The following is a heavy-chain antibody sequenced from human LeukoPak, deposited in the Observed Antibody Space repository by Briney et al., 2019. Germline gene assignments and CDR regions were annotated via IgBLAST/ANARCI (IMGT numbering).Heavy chain of an antibody. Sequence: ASVKVSCKASGYTFTSYDINWVRQATGQGLEWMGWMNPNSGNTGYAQKFQGRVTMTADTSTDTAYMELSSLRSEDTAVYYCATDRWGSYLRDAFDIWGQGTMVTVSS. CDR3: ATDRWGSYLRDAFDI. J-gene: IGHJ3*02. CDR2: MNPNSGNT. D-gene: IGHD1-26*01. V-gene: IGHV1-8*01. CDR1: GYTFTSYD.